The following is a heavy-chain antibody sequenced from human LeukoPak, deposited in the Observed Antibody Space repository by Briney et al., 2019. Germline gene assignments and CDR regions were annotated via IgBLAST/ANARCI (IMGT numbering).Heavy chain of an antibody. CDR3: AREDGTSMDNAFDI. CDR1: GGSISSTDDY. D-gene: IGHD5-18*01. J-gene: IGHJ3*02. V-gene: IGHV4-39*07. Sequence: SETLSLTCTVSGGSISSTDDYWGWIRQPPGKGPEWIGSIYYSGSTYYNPSLKSRVTISEDPSKNQFSLKLSSVTAADTAVYYCAREDGTSMDNAFDIWGQGTMVTVSS. CDR2: IYYSGST.